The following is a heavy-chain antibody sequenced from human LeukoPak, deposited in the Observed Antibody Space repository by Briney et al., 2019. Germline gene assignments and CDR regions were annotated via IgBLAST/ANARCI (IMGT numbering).Heavy chain of an antibody. CDR3: ARDGPHSYYYDSSGYYYARNAFDI. J-gene: IGHJ3*02. Sequence: PSETLCLTCTVSGGSICSYYWSWIRQPPGKGLEWIGYIYYSGSTNYNPSLKSRVTISVDTSKNQFSLKLSSVTAADTAVYYCARDGPHSYYYDSSGYYYARNAFDIWGQGTMVTVSS. CDR1: GGSICSYY. V-gene: IGHV4-59*01. D-gene: IGHD3-22*01. CDR2: IYYSGST.